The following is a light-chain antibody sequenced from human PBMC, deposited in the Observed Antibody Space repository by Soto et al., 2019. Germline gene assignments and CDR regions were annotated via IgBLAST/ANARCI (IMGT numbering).Light chain of an antibody. CDR3: SSYTNSGTLGV. CDR2: DVN. CDR1: SSDIGRYNY. J-gene: IGLJ1*01. V-gene: IGLV2-14*01. Sequence: QSALTQPASVSGSPGQSITISCTGTSSDIGRYNYVSWYQQHPGKAPKLMIYDVNNRPSGVSNCFSGSKSGNTASLTISGLQAEDEADYYCSSYTNSGTLGVFGTGTKLTVL.